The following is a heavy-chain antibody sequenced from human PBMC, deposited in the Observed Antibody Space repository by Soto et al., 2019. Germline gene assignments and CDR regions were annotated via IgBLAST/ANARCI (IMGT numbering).Heavy chain of an antibody. D-gene: IGHD4-17*01. V-gene: IGHV3-33*01. J-gene: IGHJ2*01. Sequence: QVQLVESGGGVVQPGRSLRLSWAASGFTFSSYGMHWVRQAPGKGLVWVAVIWYDGSNKYYADSVKGRFTISRDNSKNTLYLRMNSLRAEDTAVYYCAILTTTVTTSYWYFDLWGRGTLVTVSS. CDR1: GFTFSSYG. CDR3: AILTTTVTTSYWYFDL. CDR2: IWYDGSNK.